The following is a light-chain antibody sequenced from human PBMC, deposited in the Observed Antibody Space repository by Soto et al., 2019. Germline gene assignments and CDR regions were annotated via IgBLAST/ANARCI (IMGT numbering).Light chain of an antibody. CDR1: QSISSY. V-gene: IGKV1-39*01. CDR3: QQSYSIPVT. Sequence: DIQMTQSPSSLSASVGDRVTITCRASQSISSYLNWYQQKPGKAPKLLIYAASSLQSGVPSRFSGSGSGTDFTLTISSLQPEDFATYYCQQSYSIPVTFGQGTKGEIK. CDR2: AAS. J-gene: IGKJ1*01.